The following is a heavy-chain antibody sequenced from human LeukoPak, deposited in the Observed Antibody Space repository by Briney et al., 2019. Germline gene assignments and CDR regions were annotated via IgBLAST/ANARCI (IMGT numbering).Heavy chain of an antibody. CDR1: GGTFNSFA. V-gene: IGHV1-69*13. Sequence: ASVKVSCKASGGTFNSFAITWVRQAPGQGLEWMGGIIPIFGTANYAQKFQGRVTITADESTSTAYMELSSLRSEDTAVYYCARGLWFGESLLGYWGQGTLVTVSS. CDR2: IIPIFGTA. CDR3: ARGLWFGESLLGY. J-gene: IGHJ4*02. D-gene: IGHD3-10*01.